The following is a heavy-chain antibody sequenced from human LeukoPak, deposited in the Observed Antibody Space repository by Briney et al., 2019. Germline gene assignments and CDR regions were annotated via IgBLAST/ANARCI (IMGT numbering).Heavy chain of an antibody. D-gene: IGHD3-22*01. CDR1: GDSLSSNRAA. CDR3: ARFYYYDSSGYPMGDY. V-gene: IGHV6-1*01. J-gene: IGHJ4*02. Sequence: SQTLSLTCAISGDSLSSNRAAWNWIRQSPSRGLEWLGRTYYRSKWYHDYAVSVKSRITINPDTSKNQFSLQLNSVTPEDTAVYYCARFYYYDSSGYPMGDYWGQGTLVTVSS. CDR2: TYYRSKWYH.